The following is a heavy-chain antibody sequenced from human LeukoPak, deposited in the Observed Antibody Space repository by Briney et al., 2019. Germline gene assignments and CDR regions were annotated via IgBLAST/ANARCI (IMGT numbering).Heavy chain of an antibody. D-gene: IGHD3-3*01. J-gene: IGHJ6*02. CDR3: ARHYDFWSGYQYYGMDI. CDR1: GESTGPYY. Sequence: PSETLSLTCVVSGESTGPYYWSWIRQAPGRPLEWIGYISYSGNTAYSPSLKSRVTISGDMSKIQFFLRMRSVTAADTAVYYCARHYDFWSGYQYYGMDIWGQGTTVTVSS. CDR2: ISYSGNT. V-gene: IGHV4-59*08.